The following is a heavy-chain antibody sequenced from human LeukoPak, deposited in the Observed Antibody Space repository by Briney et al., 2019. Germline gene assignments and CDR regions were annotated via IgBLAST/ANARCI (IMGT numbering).Heavy chain of an antibody. CDR3: ARGGGH. J-gene: IGHJ4*02. Sequence: SETLSLTCAVYGGSFSGYYWSWIRQPPGKGLEWIGEINHSGSTNYNPSLKSRVTISVDTSKNQFSLKLSSVTAADTAVYYCARGGGHWGQGTLVTVSS. D-gene: IGHD4-23*01. V-gene: IGHV4-34*01. CDR2: INHSGST. CDR1: GGSFSGYY.